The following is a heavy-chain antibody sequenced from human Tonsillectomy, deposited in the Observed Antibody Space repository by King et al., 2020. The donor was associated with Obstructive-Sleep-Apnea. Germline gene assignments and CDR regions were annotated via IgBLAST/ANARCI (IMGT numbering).Heavy chain of an antibody. CDR1: GFTFSSSA. J-gene: IGHJ3*02. Sequence: VQLVESGGGVVQPGRSLRLSCAASGFTFSSSALHGVRQAPGKGLGGVAVISYDGSNKYYADSVQGRLTSSRDNSKNTLYLQMNHLSAEDTAVYSCAREVGLQGDSYGLADAFDIWGQGTMVTVSS. CDR2: ISYDGSNK. CDR3: AREVGLQGDSYGLADAFDI. D-gene: IGHD5-18*01. V-gene: IGHV3-30*04.